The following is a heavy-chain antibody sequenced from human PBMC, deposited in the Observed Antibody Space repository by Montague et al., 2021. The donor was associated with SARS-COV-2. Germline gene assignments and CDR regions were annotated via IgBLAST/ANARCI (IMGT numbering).Heavy chain of an antibody. CDR2: IYYSGST. D-gene: IGHD6-19*01. CDR1: GGSISSYY. V-gene: IGHV4-59*01. J-gene: IGHJ6*02. CDR3: ARAIGSGYNSGCYYYYYGMDV. Sequence: SETLSLTCTVSGGSISSYYWSWIRQPPGKGLEWIGYIYYSGSTNYNPSLKSRVTISVDTSKNQFSLKLSSVTAADTAVYYCARAIGSGYNSGCYYYYYGMDVWGQGTTVTVSS.